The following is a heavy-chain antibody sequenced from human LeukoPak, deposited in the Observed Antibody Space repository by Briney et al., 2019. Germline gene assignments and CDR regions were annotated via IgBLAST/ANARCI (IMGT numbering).Heavy chain of an antibody. D-gene: IGHD2-15*01. CDR1: GFTFSSYA. V-gene: IGHV3-23*01. CDR3: AKEARFCSGGSCYDDAFDI. J-gene: IGHJ3*02. CDR2: ISGSGGST. Sequence: GGSLRLSCAASGFTFSSYAMSWVRQAPGKGLEWVSAISGSGGSTYYADSVKGRFTISRDNSKNTLYLQMNSLRAEDTAVYYCAKEARFCSGGSCYDDAFDIWGQGTMVTVSS.